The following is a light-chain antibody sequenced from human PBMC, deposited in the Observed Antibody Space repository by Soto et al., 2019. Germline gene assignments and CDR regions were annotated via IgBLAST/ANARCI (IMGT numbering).Light chain of an antibody. CDR2: DAS. CDR1: QSISSW. Sequence: DIQMTQSPSTLSASVGARVTITCRASQSISSWLAWYQQKPGKAPKLLIYDASSLESGVPSRFSGSGSGTEFTLTISSLQPDDFATYDCQQYNSYPWTFGQGTKVEIK. V-gene: IGKV1-5*01. J-gene: IGKJ1*01. CDR3: QQYNSYPWT.